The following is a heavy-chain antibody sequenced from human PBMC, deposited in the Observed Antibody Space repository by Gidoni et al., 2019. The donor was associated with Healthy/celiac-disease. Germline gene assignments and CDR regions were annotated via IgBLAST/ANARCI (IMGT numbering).Heavy chain of an antibody. CDR3: ARGFPASAVAGIEDY. Sequence: QVQLQQWGAGLLKPSETLSLTCAVYGGSFSGYYWSWIRQPPGKGLEWIGEINHSGSTNYNPSLKSRVTISVATSKNQFSLKLSSVTAADTAVYYCARGFPASAVAGIEDYWGQGTLVTVSS. CDR2: INHSGST. V-gene: IGHV4-34*01. J-gene: IGHJ4*02. CDR1: GGSFSGYY. D-gene: IGHD6-19*01.